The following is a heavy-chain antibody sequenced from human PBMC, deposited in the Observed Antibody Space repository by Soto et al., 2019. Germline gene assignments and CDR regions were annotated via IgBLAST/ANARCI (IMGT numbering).Heavy chain of an antibody. CDR1: RLTFSNYA. CDR2: ISGSGDTT. J-gene: IGHJ4*02. Sequence: GGSLRLSCLISRLTFSNYALNWVRQAPGKGLEWVSSISGSGDTTYYADSVKGRFTISRDNSKNTLYLQMNSLRVEDTALYYCAKADYSYSWAPGDYWGQGTLVTVSS. CDR3: AKADYSYSWAPGDY. V-gene: IGHV3-23*01. D-gene: IGHD6-13*01.